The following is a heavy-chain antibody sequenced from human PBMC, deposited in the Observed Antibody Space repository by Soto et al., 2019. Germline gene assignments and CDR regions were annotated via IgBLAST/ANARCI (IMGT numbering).Heavy chain of an antibody. CDR3: ARVAVAGTRVDY. CDR2: IYHSGST. D-gene: IGHD6-19*01. J-gene: IGHJ4*02. Sequence: PSVTMSLTCAVSGGSISSSNWWSWVSKPPGKGLEWIGEIYHSGSTNYDPSLKSRVTISVDKSKNQFSLKLSSVTAADTAVYYCARVAVAGTRVDYWGQGTLVTVSS. CDR1: GGSISSSNW. V-gene: IGHV4-4*02.